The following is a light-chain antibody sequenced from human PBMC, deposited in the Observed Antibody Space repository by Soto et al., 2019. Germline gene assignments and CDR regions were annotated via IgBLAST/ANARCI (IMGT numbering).Light chain of an antibody. Sequence: RAGQNVRSYLNWYQQRPGKAPKLLISETSTLESGVPSKFSGTGYGTDFTLTISSLQPEDFATYYCQQTFSIPRTFGPGTKVDIK. V-gene: IGKV1-39*01. CDR1: QNVRSY. CDR2: ETS. CDR3: QQTFSIPRT. J-gene: IGKJ3*01.